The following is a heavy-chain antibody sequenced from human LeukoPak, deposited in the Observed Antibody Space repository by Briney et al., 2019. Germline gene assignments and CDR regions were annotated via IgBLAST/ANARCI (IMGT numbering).Heavy chain of an antibody. D-gene: IGHD6-13*01. CDR3: ARSLGAGGTYFDS. V-gene: IGHV3-21*01. CDR2: FSTTGTYI. CDR1: AFTFNDYT. J-gene: IGHJ4*02. Sequence: GGSLSLSCAASAFTFNDYTMNWVRQAPGKGLEWFSSFSTTGTYIYYADSVKGRFTISRDSAKNSLYLQMNSLTAEDTALYYCARSLGAGGTYFDSRGLGTLVTVSS.